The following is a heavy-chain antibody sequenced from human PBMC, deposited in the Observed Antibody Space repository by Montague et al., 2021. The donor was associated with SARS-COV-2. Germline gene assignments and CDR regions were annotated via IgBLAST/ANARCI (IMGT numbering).Heavy chain of an antibody. D-gene: IGHD6-13*01. Sequence: SLRLSCAASGFTFDDYAMHWVRQAPGKGLEWVPGISWNSGSIGYADSVKGRFTISRDNAKNSLYLQMNSLRAEDTALYYCATGAAAAFDYYGMDVWGQGTTVTVSS. CDR1: GFTFDDYA. J-gene: IGHJ6*02. V-gene: IGHV3-9*01. CDR3: ATGAAAAFDYYGMDV. CDR2: ISWNSGSI.